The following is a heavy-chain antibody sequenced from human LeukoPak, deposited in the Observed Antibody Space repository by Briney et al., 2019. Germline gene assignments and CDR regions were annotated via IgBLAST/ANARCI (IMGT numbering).Heavy chain of an antibody. D-gene: IGHD6-19*01. Sequence: RAGASLQISCKGSGYIFTSYWIGWVRPLPGKVLEWMGIIYPGDSDTRYSPSFQGQVTISADKSISTAYLQWSSLKASDTAMYYCARQGWLSYYFDYWGQGTLVTVSS. V-gene: IGHV5-51*01. CDR2: IYPGDSDT. CDR1: GYIFTSYW. CDR3: ARQGWLSYYFDY. J-gene: IGHJ4*02.